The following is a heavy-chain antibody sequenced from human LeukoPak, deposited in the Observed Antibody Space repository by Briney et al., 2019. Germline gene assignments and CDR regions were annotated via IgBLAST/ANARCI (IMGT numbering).Heavy chain of an antibody. CDR2: INPSGGST. J-gene: IGHJ3*02. Sequence: ASVKVSCKASGYTFTSYYMHWVRQAPGQGLEWMGIINPSGGSTTYAQKFQGRVTMTRDTSTTTVYMELSSLRSEDTAVYYCARETRLHSGSYSNDAFDIWGQGTMVTVSS. D-gene: IGHD1-26*01. V-gene: IGHV1-46*01. CDR1: GYTFTSYY. CDR3: ARETRLHSGSYSNDAFDI.